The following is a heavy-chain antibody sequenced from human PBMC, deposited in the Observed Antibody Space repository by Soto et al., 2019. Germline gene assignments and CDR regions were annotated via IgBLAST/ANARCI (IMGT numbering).Heavy chain of an antibody. V-gene: IGHV1-46*01. CDR1: GYTFTSHA. D-gene: IGHD3-3*01. CDR2: INPSGGST. J-gene: IGHJ4*02. CDR3: ARDTNDYDFWSGYSLGY. Sequence: ASVKVSCKASGYTFTSHAMHWVRQAPGQGLEWMGIINPSGGSTSYAQKFQGRVTMTRDTSTSTVYMELSSLRSEDTAVYYCARDTNDYDFWSGYSLGYWGQGTLVTVSS.